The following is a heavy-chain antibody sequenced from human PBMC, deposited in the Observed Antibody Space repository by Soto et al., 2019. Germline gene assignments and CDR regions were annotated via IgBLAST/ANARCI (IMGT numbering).Heavy chain of an antibody. J-gene: IGHJ6*03. Sequence: QLQLQESGPGLVKPSETLSLTCTVSGGSISSPSYYWAWIRQPPGKGLEWMGSIHYSGSTYYSPSLRRRVTLAVDTSQNQFSLKLSSVTAADTSVYYCARHGYYYGSANDMGVWGKGTTVTVSS. D-gene: IGHD3-10*01. V-gene: IGHV4-39*01. CDR1: GGSISSPSYY. CDR3: ARHGYYYGSANDMGV. CDR2: IHYSGST.